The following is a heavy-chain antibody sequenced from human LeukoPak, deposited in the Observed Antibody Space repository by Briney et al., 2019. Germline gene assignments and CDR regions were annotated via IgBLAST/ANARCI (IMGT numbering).Heavy chain of an antibody. V-gene: IGHV3-30*02. CDR1: GFTFTSYG. CDR3: AIPHGVPHDDFVY. CDR2: ISFDGSIK. D-gene: IGHD2-8*01. Sequence: PGGSLRLSCAASGFTFTSYGMHWVRQAPGKGLEWVAFISFDGSIKYYGVSVKGRFTISTDSSKNTLYLNMNSLRTEDTAVYYCAIPHGVPHDDFVYWGQGLMVTVSS. J-gene: IGHJ4*02.